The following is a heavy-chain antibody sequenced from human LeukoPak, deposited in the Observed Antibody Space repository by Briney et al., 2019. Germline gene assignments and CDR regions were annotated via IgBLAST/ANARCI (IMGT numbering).Heavy chain of an antibody. V-gene: IGHV3-30-3*01. Sequence: GRSLRLSCAASGFTFSSYAMHWVRQAPGKGLEWVAVISYDGSNKYYADSVKDRFTISRDNSKNTLYLQMNSLRAEDTAVYYCARGYCSSTSCYPFDYWGQGTLVTVSS. CDR2: ISYDGSNK. D-gene: IGHD2-2*01. CDR1: GFTFSSYA. J-gene: IGHJ4*02. CDR3: ARGYCSSTSCYPFDY.